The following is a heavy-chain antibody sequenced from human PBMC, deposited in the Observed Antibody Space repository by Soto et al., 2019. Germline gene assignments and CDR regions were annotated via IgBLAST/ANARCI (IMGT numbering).Heavy chain of an antibody. V-gene: IGHV3-23*01. D-gene: IGHD5-12*01. CDR3: AKGASGYPSPFLPYGMDV. J-gene: IGHJ6*02. Sequence: PGGSLRLSCAASGFTFSSYAMSWVRQAPGKGLEWVSAISGSGGSTYYADSVKGRFTISRDNSKNTLYLQMNSLRAEDTAVYYCAKGASGYPSPFLPYGMDVWGQGTTVTVSS. CDR2: ISGSGGST. CDR1: GFTFSSYA.